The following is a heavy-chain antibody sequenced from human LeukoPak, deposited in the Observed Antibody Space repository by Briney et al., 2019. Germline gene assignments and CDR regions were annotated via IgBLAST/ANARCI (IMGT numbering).Heavy chain of an antibody. V-gene: IGHV3-11*01. CDR1: GFTFSDYY. J-gene: IGHJ6*02. CDR3: AGGEDYYYYGMDV. Sequence: GGSLRHSCSASGFTFSDYYMSWIRQAPGKGLEWVSYISSSGSTIYYADSVKGRFTISRDNAKNSLYLQMNSLRAEDTAVYYCAGGEDYYYYGMDVWGQGTTVTVSS. CDR2: ISSSGSTI.